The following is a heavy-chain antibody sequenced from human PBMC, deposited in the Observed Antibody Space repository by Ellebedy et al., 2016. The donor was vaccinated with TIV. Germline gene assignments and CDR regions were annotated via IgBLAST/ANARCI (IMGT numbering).Heavy chain of an antibody. V-gene: IGHV3-48*04. CDR1: GFTFRSYS. J-gene: IGHJ6*02. Sequence: GESLKISCAASGFTFRSYSMNWVRQAPGKGLEWVSYISSSSSTIYYADSVKGRFTISRDNAKSSLYLQMNSLRAEDTAAYYCAREGFDFWSGSSSWHYYYAMDVWGQGTTVTVSS. CDR3: AREGFDFWSGSSSWHYYYAMDV. D-gene: IGHD3-3*01. CDR2: ISSSSSTI.